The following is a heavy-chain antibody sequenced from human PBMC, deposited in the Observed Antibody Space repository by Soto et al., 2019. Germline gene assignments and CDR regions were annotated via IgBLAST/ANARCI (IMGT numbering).Heavy chain of an antibody. D-gene: IGHD6-13*01. Sequence: QVQLQEPGPGLVKPSQTLSLTRSVSSGSISSSDYYWSLIRQPPGKGLEWIGYINYSERTYCKSSLTFLVSIITNTPKNLIAERLTTVTVAAVAVYFFATLNTLGKAYGVDVGGKVTKVTVS. CDR3: ATLNTLGKAYGVDV. V-gene: IGHV4-30-4*01. CDR2: INYSERT. CDR1: SGSISSSDYY. J-gene: IGHJ6*04.